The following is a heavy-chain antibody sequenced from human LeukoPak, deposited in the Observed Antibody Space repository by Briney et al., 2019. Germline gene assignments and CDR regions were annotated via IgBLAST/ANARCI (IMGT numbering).Heavy chain of an antibody. CDR3: ARDYIVATTHFDY. CDR2: IWYDGSNK. CDR1: GFTFSSYG. V-gene: IGHV3-33*01. Sequence: GGSLRLSCAASGFTFSSYGMHWVRQVPGKGLEWVAVIWYDGSNKYYADSVKGRFTISRDNSKNTLYLQMNSLRAEDTAVYYCARDYIVATTHFDYWGQGTLVTVSS. D-gene: IGHD5-12*01. J-gene: IGHJ4*02.